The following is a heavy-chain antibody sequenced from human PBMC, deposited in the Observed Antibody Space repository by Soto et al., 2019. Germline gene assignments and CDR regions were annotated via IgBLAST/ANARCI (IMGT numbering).Heavy chain of an antibody. D-gene: IGHD1-7*01. CDR2: ISGSGGST. J-gene: IGHJ4*02. Sequence: EVQLLESGGGLVQPGGSLRLSCAASGFTFSSYAMSWVRQAPGKGLEWVSAISGSGGSTYYADSLKGRFTISRDNSKNTLYLQMNSRRAEDTAVYYCAKSPTDLTGTTGTPDFDYWGQGTLVTVSS. V-gene: IGHV3-23*01. CDR1: GFTFSSYA. CDR3: AKSPTDLTGTTGTPDFDY.